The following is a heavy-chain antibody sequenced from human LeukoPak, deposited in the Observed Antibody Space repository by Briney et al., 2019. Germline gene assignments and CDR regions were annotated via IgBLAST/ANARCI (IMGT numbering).Heavy chain of an antibody. CDR1: SYTFTSYG. CDR2: ISAYDDKR. J-gene: IGHJ4*02. Sequence: ASVKVSCKASSYTFTSYGISWARQAPGQGLEWMGWISAYDDKRNSVQRFQDRITMTTDTSTSTSYLELRNLRSDDTAVYYCARVLVKTRGNYFHDDYWGQGTLVTVSS. V-gene: IGHV1-18*01. CDR3: ARVLVKTRGNYFHDDY. D-gene: IGHD2/OR15-2a*01.